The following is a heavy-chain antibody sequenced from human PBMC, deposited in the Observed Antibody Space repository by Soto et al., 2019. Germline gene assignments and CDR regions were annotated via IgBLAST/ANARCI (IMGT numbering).Heavy chain of an antibody. CDR1: GFTFSSYS. D-gene: IGHD3-22*01. J-gene: IGHJ3*01. V-gene: IGHV3-48*01. Sequence: GSLRLSCAASGFTFSSYSMNWVRQAPGKGLEWVSYISSSSSTIYYADSVKGRFTISRDNAKNSLYLQINSLRAEVTAVYYCARGDYYDSSGPFSDAFDVWGQGTMVTVSS. CDR3: ARGDYYDSSGPFSDAFDV. CDR2: ISSSSSTI.